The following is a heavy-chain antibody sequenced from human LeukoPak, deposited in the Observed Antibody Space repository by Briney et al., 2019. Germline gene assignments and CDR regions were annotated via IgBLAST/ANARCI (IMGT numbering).Heavy chain of an antibody. Sequence: AGGSLRLSCAASGFTFSSYDMHWVRQATGKGLEWVSAIGTAGDTYYPGSVKGRFTISRDNAKNSLYLQMNSLRAEDTAVYYCARGGYYDSSGYYGYWGQGTLATVSS. D-gene: IGHD3-22*01. V-gene: IGHV3-13*01. CDR2: IGTAGDT. CDR1: GFTFSSYD. CDR3: ARGGYYDSSGYYGY. J-gene: IGHJ4*02.